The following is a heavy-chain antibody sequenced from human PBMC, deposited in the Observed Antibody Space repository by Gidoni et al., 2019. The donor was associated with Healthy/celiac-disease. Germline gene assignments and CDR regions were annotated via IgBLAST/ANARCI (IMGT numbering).Heavy chain of an antibody. V-gene: IGHV4-34*01. D-gene: IGHD3-22*01. J-gene: IGHJ4*02. Sequence: QVQLQQWGAGLLKPSETLSLTCAVYGGSFSGYYWSWIRQPPGKGLEWIGEINHSGSTNYNPSLKSRVTISVDTSKNQFSLKLSSVTAADTAVYYCARGQKGSSGYYYYWGQGTLVTVSS. CDR1: GGSFSGYY. CDR3: ARGQKGSSGYYYY. CDR2: INHSGST.